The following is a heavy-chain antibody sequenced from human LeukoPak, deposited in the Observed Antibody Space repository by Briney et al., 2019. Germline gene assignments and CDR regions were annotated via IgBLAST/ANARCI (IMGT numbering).Heavy chain of an antibody. J-gene: IGHJ6*03. D-gene: IGHD2-2*01. V-gene: IGHV3-30*04. Sequence: GGSLRLSCAASGFTFSSYAMHWVRQAPGKGLEWVAVISYDGSNKYYADSVKGRFTISRDNSKNTLYLQMNSLRAEDTAVYYCARDGCSSTSCQYYYYYYYMDVWGKGTTVTVSS. CDR1: GFTFSSYA. CDR3: ARDGCSSTSCQYYYYYYYMDV. CDR2: ISYDGSNK.